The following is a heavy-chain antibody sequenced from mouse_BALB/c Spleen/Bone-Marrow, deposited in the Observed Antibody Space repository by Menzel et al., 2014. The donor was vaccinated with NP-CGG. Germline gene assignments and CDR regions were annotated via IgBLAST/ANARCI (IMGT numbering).Heavy chain of an antibody. V-gene: IGHV1S41*01. CDR3: ARGYGNSALFAY. CDR2: IAPGSGST. J-gene: IGHJ3*01. CDR1: GYTFTSYW. D-gene: IGHD2-10*02. Sequence: DLVKPGASVKLSCKASGYTFTSYWINWIKQRPGQGLGWIGRIAPGSGSTYYNEMFKGKATLTVDTSSSSAFLQLSSLSSEDSAVYFCARGYGNSALFAYWGQGTLVTVSA.